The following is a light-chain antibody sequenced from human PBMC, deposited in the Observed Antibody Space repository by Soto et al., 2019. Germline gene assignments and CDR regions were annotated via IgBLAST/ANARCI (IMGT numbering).Light chain of an antibody. Sequence: QSVLTQPASVSGSPGQSITISCTGTSSDVGSYNLVSWYQQHPGKAPKLMIYEVSKRPSGVSNRFSGSKSGNTASLTISGLQAEDEADYYCCSYAGSSTFLYVFGTGTNVTV. CDR2: EVS. CDR1: SSDVGSYNL. CDR3: CSYAGSSTFLYV. J-gene: IGLJ1*01. V-gene: IGLV2-23*02.